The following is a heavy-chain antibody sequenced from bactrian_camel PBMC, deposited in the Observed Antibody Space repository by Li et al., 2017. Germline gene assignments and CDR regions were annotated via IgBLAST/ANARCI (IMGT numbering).Heavy chain of an antibody. Sequence: DVQLVESGGGSVQAGGSLRLSCKVSGDIASGRCMSWFRQGPGKEREKVATIGGGGGASYYADSVRGRFTISEDNAKTTLYLQMDSLKPEDTAMYFCASTALCSIWYLRYEYAYWGQGTQVTVS. V-gene: IGHV3S31*01. CDR1: GDIASGRC. J-gene: IGHJ4*01. CDR2: IGGGGGAS. CDR3: ASTALCSIWYLRYEYAY. D-gene: IGHD6*01.